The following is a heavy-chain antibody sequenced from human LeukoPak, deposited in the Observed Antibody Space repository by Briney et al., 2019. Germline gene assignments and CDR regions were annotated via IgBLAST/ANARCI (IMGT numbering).Heavy chain of an antibody. CDR3: TRHEDGLSTSSHMDV. CDR2: IRSRPNSYAT. Sequence: GGSLKLSCAASGFTFSGSGMHWVRQASGKGLEWLGRIRSRPNSYATAYAASVKGRFTISRDDSKNTAYLQMNSLKTEDTAVYYCTRHEDGLSTSSHMDVWGKGTTVTVSS. J-gene: IGHJ6*03. D-gene: IGHD6-6*01. V-gene: IGHV3-73*01. CDR1: GFTFSGSG.